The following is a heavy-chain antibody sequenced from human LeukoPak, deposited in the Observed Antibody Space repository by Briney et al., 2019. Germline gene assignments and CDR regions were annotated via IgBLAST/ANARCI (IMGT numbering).Heavy chain of an antibody. CDR2: ISSSSSSYI. V-gene: IGHV3-21*01. CDR3: ARLYDILTGAFDY. Sequence: GGSLRLSCAASGFTFTSYSMNWVRQAPGKGLEWVSSISSSSSSYIYYADSVKGRFTISRDNAKNSLYLQMSSLRAEDTAIYYCARLYDILTGAFDYWGQGTLVTVSS. J-gene: IGHJ4*02. D-gene: IGHD3-9*01. CDR1: GFTFTSYS.